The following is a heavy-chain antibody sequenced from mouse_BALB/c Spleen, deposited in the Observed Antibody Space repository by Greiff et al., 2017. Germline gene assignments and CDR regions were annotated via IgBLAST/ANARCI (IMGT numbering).Heavy chain of an antibody. V-gene: IGHV5-12-2*01. Sequence: EVKLMDSGGGLVQPGGSLKLSCAASGFTFSSYTMSWVRQTPEKRLEWVAYISNGGGSTYYPDTVKGRFTISRDNAKNTLYLQMSSLKSEDTAMYYCARPITTASFAYWGQGTLVTVSA. CDR1: GFTFSSYT. J-gene: IGHJ3*01. D-gene: IGHD1-2*01. CDR2: ISNGGGST. CDR3: ARPITTASFAY.